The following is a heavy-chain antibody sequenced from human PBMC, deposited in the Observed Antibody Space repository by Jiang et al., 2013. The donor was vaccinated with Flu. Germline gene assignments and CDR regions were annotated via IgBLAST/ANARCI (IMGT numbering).Heavy chain of an antibody. V-gene: IGHV3-33*01. Sequence: VQLLESGGGVVQPGRSLRLSCAASGFTFSSYGMHWVRQAPGKGLEWVAVIWYDGSNKYYADSVKGRFTISRDNSKNTLYLQMNSLRAEDTAVYYCARDCAFGYCSSTSWPRRYYYGMDVWGQGTTVTVSS. CDR2: IWYDGSNK. CDR3: ARDCAFGYCSSTSWPRRYYYGMDV. D-gene: IGHD2-2*03. J-gene: IGHJ6*02. CDR1: GFTFSSYG.